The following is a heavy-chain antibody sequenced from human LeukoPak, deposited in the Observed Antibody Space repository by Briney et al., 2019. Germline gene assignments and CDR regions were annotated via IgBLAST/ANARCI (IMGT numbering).Heavy chain of an antibody. Sequence: PSQTLSLTCTVSGGSISSGDYYWSWIRQPPGKGLEWIGYIYYSGSTYYNPSLKSRVTISVDTSKNQFSLKLSSVTAADTAVYYCARVRNDDYGGNRCFDYWGQGTLVTVSS. V-gene: IGHV4-30-4*08. CDR3: ARVRNDDYGGNRCFDY. CDR1: GGSISSGDYY. D-gene: IGHD4-23*01. J-gene: IGHJ4*02. CDR2: IYYSGST.